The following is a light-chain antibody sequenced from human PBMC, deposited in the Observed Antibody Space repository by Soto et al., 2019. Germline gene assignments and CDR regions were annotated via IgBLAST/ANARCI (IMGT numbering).Light chain of an antibody. V-gene: IGLV1-44*01. Sequence: QSALTQPPSASATPGQRVTISCSGSSPNIGTHPVNWYQHLPGTAPKLLIYSNNQRPSGVPDRFSGSKSDTSASLAISGLQSDDEGDYYCAVWDDTVVVFGGGTKLTVL. CDR3: AVWDDTVVV. J-gene: IGLJ2*01. CDR1: SPNIGTHP. CDR2: SNN.